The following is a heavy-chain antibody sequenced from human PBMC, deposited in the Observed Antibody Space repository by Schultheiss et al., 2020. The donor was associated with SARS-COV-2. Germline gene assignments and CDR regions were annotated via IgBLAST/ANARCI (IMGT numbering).Heavy chain of an antibody. CDR2: INPSGGST. J-gene: IGHJ5*02. CDR3: ARDLPSSSWFDP. CDR1: GYTFSSYY. D-gene: IGHD6-13*01. Sequence: GESLKISCKASGYTFSSYYIHWVRQAPGQGLEWMGIINPSGGSTSYAQKFQGRVTMTTDTSTSTIYMELSSLRSEDTAVYYCARDLPSSSWFDPWGQGTLVTVSS. V-gene: IGHV1-46*01.